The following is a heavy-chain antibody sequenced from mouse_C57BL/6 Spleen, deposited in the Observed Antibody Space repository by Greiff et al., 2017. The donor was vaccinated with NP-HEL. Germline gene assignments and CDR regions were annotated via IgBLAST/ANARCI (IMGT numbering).Heavy chain of an antibody. CDR1: GYTFTDYY. CDR3: ARERDP. CDR2: INPNNGGT. D-gene: IGHD3-3*01. V-gene: IGHV1-26*01. Sequence: VQLQQSGPELVKPGASVKISCKASGYTFTDYYMNWVKQSHGKSLEWIGDINPNNGGTSYNQKFKGKATLTVDKSSSTAYMELRSLTSEDSAVYYCARERDPWGQGTLVTVSA. J-gene: IGHJ3*01.